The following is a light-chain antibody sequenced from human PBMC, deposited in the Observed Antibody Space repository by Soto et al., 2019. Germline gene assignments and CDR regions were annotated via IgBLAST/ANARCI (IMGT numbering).Light chain of an antibody. CDR1: QSVSSN. CDR3: QQYNNWPFS. CDR2: DVS. V-gene: IGKV3-15*01. J-gene: IGKJ5*01. Sequence: EIVLTQSPGTLSLSPGGRSTLSFIASQSVSSNSLAWYHQKPGQPPRLLMYDVSIRATGVPARFSGTGSETDFTLTISGLQSEDSAVYFCQQYNNWPFSFGQGTRLEIK.